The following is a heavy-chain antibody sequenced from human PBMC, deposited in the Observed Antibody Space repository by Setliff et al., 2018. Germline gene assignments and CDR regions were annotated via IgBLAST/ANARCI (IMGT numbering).Heavy chain of an antibody. CDR2: ISGSGGST. CDR1: GFTFSSYA. V-gene: IGHV3-23*01. D-gene: IGHD6-19*01. J-gene: IGHJ4*02. CDR3: AKHRQALSSGWTFFDY. Sequence: GSLKISCAASGFTFSSYAMSWVRQAPGKGLEWVSAISGSGGSTYYADSVKGRFTISRDNSKNTLYLQMNSLRAEDTAVYYCAKHRQALSSGWTFFDYWGQGTLVTVSS.